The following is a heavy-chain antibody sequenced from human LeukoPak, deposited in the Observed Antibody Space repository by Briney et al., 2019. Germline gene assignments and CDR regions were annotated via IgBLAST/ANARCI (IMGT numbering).Heavy chain of an antibody. CDR3: ARVATIQRLYGMDV. CDR1: GGSISSSSYY. CDR2: IYYSGST. J-gene: IGHJ6*02. Sequence: SETLSLTCTVSGGSISSSSYYWGWIRQPPGKGLEWIGSIYYSGSTYYNPSLKSRVTISVDTSKNQFSLKLSSVTAADTAVYYCARVATIQRLYGMDVWGQGTTVTVSS. V-gene: IGHV4-39*07. D-gene: IGHD5-12*01.